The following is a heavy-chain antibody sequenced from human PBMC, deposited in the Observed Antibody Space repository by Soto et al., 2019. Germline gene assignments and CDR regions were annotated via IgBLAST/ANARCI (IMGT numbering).Heavy chain of an antibody. D-gene: IGHD2-2*02. J-gene: IGHJ4*02. Sequence: GQSLNISCKGSGYSFTSYWISWVRQMPGKGLEWMGRIDPSDSYTTYSPSFQGHVTISTDKSFSTAYLQWSGLKASDTAMYYCARLGYCTGTSCYTFDSWGQGTLVTVSS. CDR3: ARLGYCTGTSCYTFDS. CDR2: IDPSDSYT. CDR1: GYSFTSYW. V-gene: IGHV5-10-1*01.